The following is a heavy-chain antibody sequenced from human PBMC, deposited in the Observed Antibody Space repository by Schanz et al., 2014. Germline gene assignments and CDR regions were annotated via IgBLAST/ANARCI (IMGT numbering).Heavy chain of an antibody. CDR1: GFTFSYYN. CDR2: ISGTGDHI. CDR3: ARPIYDLWSGSFDY. V-gene: IGHV3-21*01. D-gene: IGHD3-3*01. Sequence: EVQLVESGGGLVKPGGSLRLSCAASGFTFSYYNMNWVRQAPGKGLEWVSSISGTGDHIYYADSVKGRFTISRDNSKNTLYLQMNSLRAEDTAVYYCARPIYDLWSGSFDYWGQGTLVTVSS. J-gene: IGHJ4*02.